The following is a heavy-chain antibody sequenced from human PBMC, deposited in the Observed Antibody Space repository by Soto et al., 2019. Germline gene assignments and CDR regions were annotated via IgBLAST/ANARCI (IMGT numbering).Heavy chain of an antibody. CDR1: GYSSSNYW. J-gene: IGHJ3*01. D-gene: IGHD3-10*01. CDR2: IYLGDSDT. V-gene: IGHV5-51*01. Sequence: PGESLKISCEGSGYSSSNYWIAWVRQMPGKGLEWMGIIYLGDSDTRYSPSFQGQVTISADKSIRTAYLQWSSLKASDTAMYYCARRISAGNTAFDVWGQGTMVTVS. CDR3: ARRISAGNTAFDV.